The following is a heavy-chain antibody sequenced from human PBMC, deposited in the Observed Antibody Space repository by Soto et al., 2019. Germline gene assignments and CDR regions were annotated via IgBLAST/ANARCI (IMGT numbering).Heavy chain of an antibody. CDR2: FNPDNQNT. CDR1: GYRFTTYG. CDR3: ARVRFGDPFNF. Sequence: GASVKVSCKVSGYRFTTYGINWVRQAPGQGLEWVGWFNPDNQNTNYAQKFQDRVSLTTDSSTNTAYMELRDLRSDDTAVYYCARVRFGDPFNFWGQGSLVTSPQ. V-gene: IGHV1-18*01. J-gene: IGHJ4*02. D-gene: IGHD3-16*01.